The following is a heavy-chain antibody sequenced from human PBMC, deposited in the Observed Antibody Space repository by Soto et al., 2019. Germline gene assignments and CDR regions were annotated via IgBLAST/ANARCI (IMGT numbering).Heavy chain of an antibody. CDR3: AGTRIAVAGTYYYYYGMDV. D-gene: IGHD6-19*01. CDR2: IYYSGST. CDR1: GGSISSSSYY. Sequence: PSETLSLTCTVYGGSISSSSYYWGWIRQPPGKGLEWIGSIYYSGSTYCNPSLESRVTISVDTSKNQFSLKLSSVTAADTAVYYCAGTRIAVAGTYYYYYGMDVWGQGTTVTVSS. J-gene: IGHJ6*02. V-gene: IGHV4-39*01.